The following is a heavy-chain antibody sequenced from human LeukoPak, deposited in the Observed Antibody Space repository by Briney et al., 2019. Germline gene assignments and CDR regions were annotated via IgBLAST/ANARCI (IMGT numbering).Heavy chain of an antibody. Sequence: PSETLSLTCAVYGGSFSGYYWSWIRQPPGKGLEWIGEINHSGSTNYNPSLKSRVTISVDTSKNQFSLKLSSVTAADTAVYHCARAEYYYGSGSYYRTPFDYWGQGTLVTVSS. CDR1: GGSFSGYY. D-gene: IGHD3-10*01. CDR3: ARAEYYYGSGSYYRTPFDY. CDR2: INHSGST. J-gene: IGHJ4*02. V-gene: IGHV4-34*01.